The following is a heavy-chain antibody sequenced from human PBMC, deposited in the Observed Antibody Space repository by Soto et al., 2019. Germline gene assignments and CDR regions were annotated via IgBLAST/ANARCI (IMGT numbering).Heavy chain of an antibody. Sequence: QVQLQQWGAGLLKPSETLSLTCAVYGGSFSGYYWSWIRQPPGRGLEWIGEVNHRGSSNSNPSLKTRVTISVDTSKNQLALTLSSVTAADTAVYYCARLTPGQYYYGSGSYYIDYWGQGTLVTVSS. J-gene: IGHJ4*02. CDR2: VNHRGSS. D-gene: IGHD3-10*01. V-gene: IGHV4-34*01. CDR1: GGSFSGYY. CDR3: ARLTPGQYYYGSGSYYIDY.